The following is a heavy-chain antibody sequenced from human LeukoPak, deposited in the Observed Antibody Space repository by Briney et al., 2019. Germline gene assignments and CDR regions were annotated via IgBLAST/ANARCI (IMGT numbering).Heavy chain of an antibody. J-gene: IGHJ4*02. CDR2: MYYSGST. CDR1: GGSISSYY. D-gene: IGHD6-19*01. V-gene: IGHV4-39*07. CDR3: ARAGGSGLIDY. Sequence: PSETLSLTCTVSGGSISSYYWGWIRQPPGKGLEWIGSMYYSGSTYYNPSLKSRVTISINTSKNQFSLKLSSVTAADTAVYYCARAGGSGLIDYWGQGTLVTVSS.